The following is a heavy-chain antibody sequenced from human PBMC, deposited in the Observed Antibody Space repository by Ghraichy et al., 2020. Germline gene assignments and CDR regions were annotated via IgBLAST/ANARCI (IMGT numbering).Heavy chain of an antibody. V-gene: IGHV3-11*01. CDR1: GFTFSDSA. D-gene: IGHD3/OR15-3a*01. J-gene: IGHJ4*02. Sequence: GGSLRLSCAASGFTFSDSAMSWIRQAPGKGLECVSYISGSGSSTYYADSVKGRFTISRDNAKNSLYLQMNILRAEDTAVYYCARFRTLGFWGQGTLVTVSS. CDR2: ISGSGSST. CDR3: ARFRTLGF.